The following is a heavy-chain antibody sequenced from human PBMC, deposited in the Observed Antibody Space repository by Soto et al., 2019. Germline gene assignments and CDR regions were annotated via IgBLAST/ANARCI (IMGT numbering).Heavy chain of an antibody. Sequence: QVQLVQSGAEVKKPGSSVKVSCKASGGTFRNLAINWVRQAPGQGLEWMGGFIPIIGGGINAQKFQGRVTITSDESTSTAYMELSSLKSEDTAMYFCARRSVIHSNAFDFWGQGTMVTVAS. J-gene: IGHJ3*01. D-gene: IGHD2-15*01. CDR1: GGTFRNLA. CDR2: FIPIIGGG. CDR3: ARRSVIHSNAFDF. V-gene: IGHV1-69*01.